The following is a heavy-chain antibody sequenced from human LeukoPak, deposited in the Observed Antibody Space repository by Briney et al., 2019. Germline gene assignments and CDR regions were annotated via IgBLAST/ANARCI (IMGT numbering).Heavy chain of an antibody. J-gene: IGHJ6*03. Sequence: SETLSLTCAVYGGSFSGYYWSWIRQPPGKGLEWIGEINHSGSTNYNPSLKSRVTISVDTSKNQFALKLSSVTAADTAVYYCARGNYYYYMDVWGKGTTVTVSS. V-gene: IGHV4-34*01. CDR1: GGSFSGYY. CDR3: ARGNYYYYMDV. CDR2: INHSGST.